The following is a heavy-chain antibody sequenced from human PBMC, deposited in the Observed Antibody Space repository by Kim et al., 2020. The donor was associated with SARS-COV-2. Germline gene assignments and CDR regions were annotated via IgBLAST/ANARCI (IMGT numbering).Heavy chain of an antibody. J-gene: IGHJ4*02. D-gene: IGHD1-7*01. V-gene: IGHV4-30-4*01. Sequence: SETLSLTCSVSGDSMDSGDYYWGWIRKPPGKGLEWVGYAYYRGRSYYNPSLKSRTTISVDISKNHFFLTLTSVTAAATAVYYCARDINWNYPQFDSSGRG. CDR1: GDSMDSGDYY. CDR3: ARDINWNYPQFDS. CDR2: AYYRGRS.